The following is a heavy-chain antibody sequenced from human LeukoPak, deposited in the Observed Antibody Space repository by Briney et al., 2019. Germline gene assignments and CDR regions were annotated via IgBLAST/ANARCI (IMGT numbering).Heavy chain of an antibody. D-gene: IGHD4-17*01. J-gene: IGHJ6*02. CDR3: ARDCEATVTTPHYYYGMDV. CDR2: IWYDGSNK. Sequence: GGSLRLSCAASGFTFSSYGMHWVRQAPGKGLEWVAVIWYDGSNKYYADSVKGRFTISRDNSKNTLYLQMNSLRAEDTAVYYCARDCEATVTTPHYYYGMDVWGQGTTVTVSS. V-gene: IGHV3-33*01. CDR1: GFTFSSYG.